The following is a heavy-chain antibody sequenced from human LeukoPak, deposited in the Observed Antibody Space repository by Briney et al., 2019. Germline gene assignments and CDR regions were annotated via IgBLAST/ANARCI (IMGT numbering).Heavy chain of an antibody. J-gene: IGHJ5*02. CDR1: GYTFTSYG. CDR2: ISAYNGNT. CDR3: ARDLYCSSTSCRKFDP. D-gene: IGHD2-2*01. Sequence: GASVKVSCKASGYTFTSYGISWVRQAPGQGLEWMGWISAYNGNTNYAQKLQGRVTMTTDTSTSTAYMELRSLRSDDTAVYYCARDLYCSSTSCRKFDPWGQGTLVTVSS. V-gene: IGHV1-18*01.